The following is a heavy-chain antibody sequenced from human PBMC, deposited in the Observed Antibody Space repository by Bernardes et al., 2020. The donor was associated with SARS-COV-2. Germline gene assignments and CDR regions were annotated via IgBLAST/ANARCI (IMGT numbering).Heavy chain of an antibody. CDR3: ARDQWRPDYYYGLDV. CDR2: SRGKGDSYTT. V-gene: IGHV3-72*01. D-gene: IGHD6-19*01. J-gene: IGHJ6*02. Sequence: GGSLRPSCSAYGFTFNYHYMDWVRQAPGKVLGWVGCSRGKGDSYTTEYGEPVKGRFTISRDDSKNSVYLQMNSLKIEDTAVYYCARDQWRPDYYYGLDVWGQGTKVTVS. CDR1: GFTFNYHY.